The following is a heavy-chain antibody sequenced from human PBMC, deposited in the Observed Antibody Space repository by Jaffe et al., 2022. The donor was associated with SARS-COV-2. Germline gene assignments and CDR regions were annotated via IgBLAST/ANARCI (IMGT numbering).Heavy chain of an antibody. CDR2: MNPNSGNT. Sequence: QVQLVQSGAEVKKPGASVKVSCKASGYTFTSYDINWVRQATGQGLEWMGWMNPNSGNTGYAQKFQGRVTMTRNTSISTAYMELSSLRSEDTAVYYCARVVMITFGGVIVFDYWGQGTLVTVSS. D-gene: IGHD3-16*02. CDR3: ARVVMITFGGVIVFDY. V-gene: IGHV1-8*01. J-gene: IGHJ4*02. CDR1: GYTFTSYD.